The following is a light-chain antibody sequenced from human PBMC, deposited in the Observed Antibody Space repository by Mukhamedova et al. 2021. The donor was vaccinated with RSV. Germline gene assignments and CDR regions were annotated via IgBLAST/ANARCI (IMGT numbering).Light chain of an antibody. V-gene: IGLV2-14*04. Sequence: GTSSDVGAYNYVSWYQQHPGKAPKLMIYDVSKRPSGVSNRFSGSKSGNTASLTISGLQAEDEADYYCSSYTSSSTLYVFGTGTKV. CDR2: DVS. J-gene: IGLJ1*01. CDR3: SSYTSSSTLYV. CDR1: SSDVGAYNY.